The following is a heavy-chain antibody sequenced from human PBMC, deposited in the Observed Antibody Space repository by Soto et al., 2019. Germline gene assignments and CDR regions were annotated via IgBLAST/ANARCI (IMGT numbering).Heavy chain of an antibody. CDR3: ARDSPQYSYALNWFDP. V-gene: IGHV3-11*01. D-gene: IGHD5-18*01. CDR1: GFTFSDYY. J-gene: IGHJ5*02. CDR2: ISSSGSAI. Sequence: QVHLVESGGGLVKPGGSLRLSCAASGFTFSDYYMSWIRQAPGKGLEWFSYISSSGSAIYYADSVKGRFTISRDNAKNSLYLQMNSLRAEDTAVYYCARDSPQYSYALNWFDPWGQGTLVTVSS.